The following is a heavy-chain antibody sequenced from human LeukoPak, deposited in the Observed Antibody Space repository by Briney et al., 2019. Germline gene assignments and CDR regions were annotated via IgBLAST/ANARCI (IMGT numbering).Heavy chain of an antibody. CDR3: ARDRRYFDWLPGPREYYFDY. Sequence: GASVKVSCKASGYTSTSYGISWVRQAPGQGLEWMGWISAYNGNTNYAQKLQGRVTMTTDTSTSTAYMELRSLRSDDTAVYYCARDRRYFDWLPGPREYYFDYWGQGTLVTVSS. D-gene: IGHD3-9*01. CDR1: GYTSTSYG. J-gene: IGHJ4*02. V-gene: IGHV1-18*01. CDR2: ISAYNGNT.